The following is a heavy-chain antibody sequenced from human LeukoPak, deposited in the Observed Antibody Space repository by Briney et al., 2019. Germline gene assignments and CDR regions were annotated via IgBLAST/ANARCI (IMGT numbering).Heavy chain of an antibody. CDR1: GFTVSSNY. J-gene: IGHJ4*02. CDR2: ISSSGTTI. D-gene: IGHD3-10*01. CDR3: GRDYYGSIDF. Sequence: TGGSLRLSCVASGFTVSSNYMSWVRQAPGRGLEWVSSISSSGTTIYYADSVKGRFTMSRDNARNTVFLQMDSLRAEDTAVYYCGRDYYGSIDFWGQGVLVTVSS. V-gene: IGHV3-48*03.